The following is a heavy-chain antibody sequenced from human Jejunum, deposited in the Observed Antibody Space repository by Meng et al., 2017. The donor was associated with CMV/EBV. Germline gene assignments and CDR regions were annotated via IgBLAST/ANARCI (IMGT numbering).Heavy chain of an antibody. D-gene: IGHD1-14*01. CDR3: ARVLGTTPRTDV. CDR2: ITSSGYTI. J-gene: IGHJ6*02. Sequence: SGFSFSEYYMTWIRQAPGKGLEWLSYITSSGYTIYYADSVKGRFTISRDNAKDSLYLQMNSLRVEDTAVYYCARVLGTTPRTDVWGQGTTVTVSS. CDR1: GFSFSEYY. V-gene: IGHV3-11*01.